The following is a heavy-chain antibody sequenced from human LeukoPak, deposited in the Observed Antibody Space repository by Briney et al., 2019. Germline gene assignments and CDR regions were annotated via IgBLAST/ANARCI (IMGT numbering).Heavy chain of an antibody. J-gene: IGHJ4*02. Sequence: ASMKVSCKASGYTFTSYDINWVRQATGQGLEWMGWMNPNSGNTGYAQKFQGRVTITRNTSISTAYMELSSLRSEDTAVYYCARGFTIFGVVIIQRADYWGQGTLVTVSS. D-gene: IGHD3-3*01. V-gene: IGHV1-8*03. CDR2: MNPNSGNT. CDR1: GYTFTSYD. CDR3: ARGFTIFGVVIIQRADY.